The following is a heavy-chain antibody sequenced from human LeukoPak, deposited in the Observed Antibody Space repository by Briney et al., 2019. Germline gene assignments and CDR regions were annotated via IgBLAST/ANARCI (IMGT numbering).Heavy chain of an antibody. CDR3: ARGNGHAFDI. V-gene: IGHV3-48*04. J-gene: IGHJ3*02. Sequence: GGSLRLSCAASGFIFSNYQMNWVRQAPGKGLEWVSYIHDSSGTIHYADSVKGRFTISRDNAKNSLYLQMNSLRAEDAAVYYCARGNGHAFDIWGQGTMVTVSS. CDR1: GFIFSNYQ. D-gene: IGHD2-8*01. CDR2: IHDSSGTI.